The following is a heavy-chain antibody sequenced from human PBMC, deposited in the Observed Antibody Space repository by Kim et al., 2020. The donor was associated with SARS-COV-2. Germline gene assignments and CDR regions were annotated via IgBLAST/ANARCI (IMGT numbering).Heavy chain of an antibody. V-gene: IGHV3-23*01. J-gene: IGHJ3*02. CDR2: ISGSGGST. CDR3: APPGIAREGAFDI. D-gene: IGHD6-13*01. Sequence: GGSLRLSCAASGFTFSSYAMSWVRQAPGKGLEWVSAISGSGGSTYYADSVKGRFTISRDNSKNTLYLQMNSLRAEDTAVYYCAPPGIAREGAFDIWGQGTMVTVSS. CDR1: GFTFSSYA.